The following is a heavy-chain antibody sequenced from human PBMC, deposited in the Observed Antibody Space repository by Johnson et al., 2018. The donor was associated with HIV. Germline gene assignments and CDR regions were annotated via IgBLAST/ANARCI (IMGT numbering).Heavy chain of an antibody. Sequence: QMQLVESGGGLVQPGGSLRLSCAASGFTFNKYWMSWVRQAPGKGLEWVAVISYDGSNKYYADSVKGRFTISRDNSKNTLYLQMNSLRAEDTAVYYCAKDRGLLDAVDIWGQGTMVTVSS. V-gene: IGHV3-30*18. CDR3: AKDRGLLDAVDI. J-gene: IGHJ3*02. CDR1: GFTFNKYW. CDR2: ISYDGSNK.